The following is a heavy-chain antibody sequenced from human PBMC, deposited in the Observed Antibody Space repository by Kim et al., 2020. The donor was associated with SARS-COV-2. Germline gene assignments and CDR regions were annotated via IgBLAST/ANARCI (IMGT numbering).Heavy chain of an antibody. CDR2: SSSSTI. V-gene: IGHV3-48*02. CDR3: FRGMDV. Sequence: SSSSTISYAESVKGRFTISRDNAKSSLYLQMTSLRDEDTAVYYCFRGMDVWGQGTTVTVSS. J-gene: IGHJ6*02.